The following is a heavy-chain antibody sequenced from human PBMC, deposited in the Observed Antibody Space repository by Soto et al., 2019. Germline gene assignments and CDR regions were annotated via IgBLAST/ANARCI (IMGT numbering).Heavy chain of an antibody. Sequence: ASVKVSCKVSGGTFSSYAISWVRQAPGQGLEWMGGIIPIFGTANYAQKFQGRVTITADESTSTAYMELSSLRSEDTAVYYCAIRNVVVTGPFDYWGQGTLVTVSS. J-gene: IGHJ4*02. CDR2: IIPIFGTA. CDR3: AIRNVVVTGPFDY. D-gene: IGHD2-21*02. V-gene: IGHV1-69*13. CDR1: GGTFSSYA.